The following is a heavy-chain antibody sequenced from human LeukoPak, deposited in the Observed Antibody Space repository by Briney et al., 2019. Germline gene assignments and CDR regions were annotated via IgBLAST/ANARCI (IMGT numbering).Heavy chain of an antibody. V-gene: IGHV3-66*02. J-gene: IGHJ4*02. CDR3: ARGIDY. CDR2: IYSGGYT. CDR1: GFTVSSNY. Sequence: GGSLRLSCKVSGFTVSSNYMSWVRQAPGKGLEWVSIIYSGGYTHYEDSVKGRFAISRDSPKNTLYLQMNTLGAEDTAVYYCARGIDYSGQGTLVTVSS.